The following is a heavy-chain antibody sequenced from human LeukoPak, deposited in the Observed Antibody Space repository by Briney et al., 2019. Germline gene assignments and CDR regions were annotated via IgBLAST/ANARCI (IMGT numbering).Heavy chain of an antibody. CDR1: GYTFTGYY. V-gene: IGHV1-2*06. CDR3: ARYLEASSGLY. D-gene: IGHD3-22*01. CDR2: INPNSGGT. Sequence: VASVKVSCKASGYTFTGYYMHWVRQAPGQGLEWMGRINPNSGGTNYAQKFQGRVTMTRDTSISTAYMELSRLRSDDTAVFYCARYLEASSGLYWGQGTLVTVSS. J-gene: IGHJ4*02.